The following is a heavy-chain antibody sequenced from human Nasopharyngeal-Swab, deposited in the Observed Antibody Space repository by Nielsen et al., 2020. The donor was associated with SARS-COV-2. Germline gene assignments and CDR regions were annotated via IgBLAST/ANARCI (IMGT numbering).Heavy chain of an antibody. Sequence: GESLKISCAASGFTFSSYAMHWVRQAPGKGLEWVSAISGSGGSTYYADSVKGRFTISRDNSKNTLYLQMNSLRAEDTAVYYCAKDYYDSSGYHPDAFDIWGQGTMVTVSS. V-gene: IGHV3-23*01. CDR1: GFTFSSYA. J-gene: IGHJ3*02. D-gene: IGHD3-22*01. CDR2: ISGSGGST. CDR3: AKDYYDSSGYHPDAFDI.